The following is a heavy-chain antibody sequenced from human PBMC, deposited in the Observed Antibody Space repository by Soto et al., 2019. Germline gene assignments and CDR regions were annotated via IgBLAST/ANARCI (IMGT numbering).Heavy chain of an antibody. V-gene: IGHV5-51*01. CDR3: ARPTSNSGYAPFMY. CDR1: GYTFTNYW. D-gene: IGHD5-12*01. CDR2: IYPGDSDT. Sequence: GESLKISCRVSGYTFTNYWIGWVRQMPGKGLEWLGIIYPGDSDTRYSPSFQGQVTISADKSISTAYLQWSSLKASDTAMYYCARPTSNSGYAPFMYWGQGTLVTVSS. J-gene: IGHJ4*02.